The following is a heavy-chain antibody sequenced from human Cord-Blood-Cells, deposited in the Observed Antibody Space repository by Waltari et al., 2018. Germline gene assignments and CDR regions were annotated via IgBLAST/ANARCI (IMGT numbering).Heavy chain of an antibody. CDR1: GDSVSSNSAA. CDR2: TDYRACWYK. Sequence: QVQLQQSGPGLVKPSQTLSLTCAISGDSVSSNSAAWNWIRQSQSRGLEWLGRTDYRACWYKDYSVCVKSRITINPDTSKNQFSLQLNSVTPEDTAVYYWARDIAAAGDAFDIWGQGTMVTVSS. J-gene: IGHJ3*02. V-gene: IGHV6-1*01. D-gene: IGHD6-13*01. CDR3: ARDIAAAGDAFDI.